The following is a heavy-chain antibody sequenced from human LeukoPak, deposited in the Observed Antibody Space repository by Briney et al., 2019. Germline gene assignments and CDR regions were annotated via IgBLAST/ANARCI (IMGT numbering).Heavy chain of an antibody. D-gene: IGHD2-2*01. CDR3: TRDPGRCTSTSCYPDY. CDR2: IDQRGSEK. V-gene: IGHV3-7*01. Sequence: GGSLRLSCAASGFTFSSYWMSWVRQAPGKGLEWVANIDQRGSEKNYVDSVKGRFTISRDNAKNSMYLQMNSLRAEDTAVYYCTRDPGRCTSTSCYPDYWGQGTLVTVSS. CDR1: GFTFSSYW. J-gene: IGHJ4*02.